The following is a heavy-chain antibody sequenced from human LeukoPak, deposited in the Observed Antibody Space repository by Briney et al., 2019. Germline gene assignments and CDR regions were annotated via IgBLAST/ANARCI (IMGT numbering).Heavy chain of an antibody. D-gene: IGHD3-16*01. CDR1: GYSLGKSYY. CDR3: ARYDSRGSASTRFDY. Sequence: SETLSLTCAVSGYSLGKSYYWGWIRQPPGKGLEWIGRIYGTGSTSYNPSLMNRVTMSVDTSKNHFSLKLTSVTAADTAVYYCARYDSRGSASTRFDYWGQGILVTISS. CDR2: IYGTGST. V-gene: IGHV4-38-2*01. J-gene: IGHJ4*02.